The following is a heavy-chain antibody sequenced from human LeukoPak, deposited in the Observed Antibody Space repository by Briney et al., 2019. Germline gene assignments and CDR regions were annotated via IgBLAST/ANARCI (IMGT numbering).Heavy chain of an antibody. V-gene: IGHV1-46*01. CDR1: GHTFTSYY. J-gene: IGHJ4*02. CDR2: ITPSGGST. D-gene: IGHD1-7*01. Sequence: GASVKVSCKASGHTFTSYYIHWVRQAPGQGLEWMGIITPSGGSTSYAQKFQGRVTMTRDTSTSTVYMELSSLRSEDTAVYSCARGGTPRGYFDYWGQGTLVTVSS. CDR3: ARGGTPRGYFDY.